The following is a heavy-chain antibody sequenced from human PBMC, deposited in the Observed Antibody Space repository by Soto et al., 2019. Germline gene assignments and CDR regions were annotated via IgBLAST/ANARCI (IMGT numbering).Heavy chain of an antibody. D-gene: IGHD5-12*01. Sequence: PGGSLRLSCAASGFTFSSYAMHWVRQAPGKGLEWVAVISYDGSNKYYADSVKGRFTISRDNSKNTLYLQMNSLRAEDTAVYYCARFGVATITWVMGWGQGTLVTVSS. CDR1: GFTFSSYA. CDR3: ARFGVATITWVMG. J-gene: IGHJ4*02. CDR2: ISYDGSNK. V-gene: IGHV3-30-3*01.